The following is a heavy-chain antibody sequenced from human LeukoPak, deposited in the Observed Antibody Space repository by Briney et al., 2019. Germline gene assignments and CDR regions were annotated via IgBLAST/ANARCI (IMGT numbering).Heavy chain of an antibody. CDR3: ARDHYDSSGPNFLYFDY. CDR1: GFTFSSYE. Sequence: GGSLRLSCAASGFTFSSYEMNWVRQAPGKGREWVSYISSSGGTIYYADSVKRRFTISRDNAKNSLYLQMNSLRAEDTAVYYCARDHYDSSGPNFLYFDYWGQGTLVTVSS. V-gene: IGHV3-48*03. D-gene: IGHD3-22*01. CDR2: ISSSGGTI. J-gene: IGHJ4*02.